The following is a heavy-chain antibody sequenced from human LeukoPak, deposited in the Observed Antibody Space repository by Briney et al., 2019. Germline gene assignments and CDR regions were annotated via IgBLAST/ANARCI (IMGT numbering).Heavy chain of an antibody. CDR3: AKGPSGITIFVDDYYYMDV. D-gene: IGHD3-3*01. CDR1: GFTFSSYG. Sequence: GGSLRLSCAASGFTFSSYGMHWVRQAPGKGLEWVAFIRYDGSNKYYADSVKGRFTISRDNSKNTLYLQMNSLRAEDTAVYYCAKGPSGITIFVDDYYYMDVWGKGTTVTVSS. J-gene: IGHJ6*03. CDR2: IRYDGSNK. V-gene: IGHV3-30*02.